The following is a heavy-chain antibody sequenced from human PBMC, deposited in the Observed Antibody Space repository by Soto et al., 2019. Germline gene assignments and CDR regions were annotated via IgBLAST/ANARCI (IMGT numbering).Heavy chain of an antibody. CDR2: INPNSGGT. CDR3: ARESSSWYKDFQH. D-gene: IGHD6-13*01. Sequence: QVQLVQSGAEVKKPGASVKVSCKASGYTFTGYYMHWVRQAPGQGLEWMGWINPNSGGTNYAQKFQGWVTMTRDTXISTGYMELSRLRSDDTAVYYCARESSSWYKDFQHWGQGTLVTVSS. CDR1: GYTFTGYY. V-gene: IGHV1-2*04. J-gene: IGHJ1*01.